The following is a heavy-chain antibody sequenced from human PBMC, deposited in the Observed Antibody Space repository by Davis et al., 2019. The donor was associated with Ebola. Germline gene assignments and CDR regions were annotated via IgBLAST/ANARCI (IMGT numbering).Heavy chain of an antibody. Sequence: SVTVSRMASVYTFTSYAMHWLRQAPGQRLEWMGWINAGNVNTKYSQKFQGRVTITRDTSASTAYMELSSLRSEDTAVYYCARDSSGWNWFDPWGQGTLVTVSS. CDR1: VYTFTSYA. D-gene: IGHD3-22*01. CDR2: INAGNVNT. CDR3: ARDSSGWNWFDP. J-gene: IGHJ5*02. V-gene: IGHV1-3*01.